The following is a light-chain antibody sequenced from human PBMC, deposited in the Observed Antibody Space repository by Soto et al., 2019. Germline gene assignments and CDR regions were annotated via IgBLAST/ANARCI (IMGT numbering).Light chain of an antibody. CDR1: SSDVGGYNY. J-gene: IGLJ2*01. Sequence: QSVLTQPPSASGSPGQSVTISCTGTSSDVGGYNYVSWYQQHPGKAPKLMIYEVSKRPSGVPDRFSGSKSGNTASLTVSGLQAEDEADYYCSSYAGSNGPVVFGGGTKLTVL. V-gene: IGLV2-8*01. CDR3: SSYAGSNGPVV. CDR2: EVS.